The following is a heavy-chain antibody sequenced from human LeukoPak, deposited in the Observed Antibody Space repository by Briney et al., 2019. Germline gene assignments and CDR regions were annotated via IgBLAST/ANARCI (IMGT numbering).Heavy chain of an antibody. J-gene: IGHJ4*02. CDR3: ARVYGIAVAGGIGY. D-gene: IGHD6-19*01. V-gene: IGHV1-46*03. CDR2: INPSGGST. CDR1: GYTFTSYY. Sequence: ASVKVSCKASGYTFTSYYMHWVQQAPGQGLEWMGIINPSGGSTSYAQKFQGRVTMSRDASTSTVYMELSSLRSEDTAVYYCARVYGIAVAGGIGYWGQGTLVTVSS.